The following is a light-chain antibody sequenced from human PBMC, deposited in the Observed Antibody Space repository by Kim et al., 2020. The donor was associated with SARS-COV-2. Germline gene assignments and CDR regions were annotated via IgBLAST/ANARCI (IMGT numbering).Light chain of an antibody. Sequence: PGERVTLSCRASQSVSSSYLTWYQQKPGQAPRLLIYGASTRATSIPARFSGSGSGTDFTLTISSLQPEDFADYYCQQDYNLYTFGQGTKLEI. CDR3: QQDYNLYT. CDR2: GAS. J-gene: IGKJ2*01. V-gene: IGKV3D-7*01. CDR1: QSVSSSY.